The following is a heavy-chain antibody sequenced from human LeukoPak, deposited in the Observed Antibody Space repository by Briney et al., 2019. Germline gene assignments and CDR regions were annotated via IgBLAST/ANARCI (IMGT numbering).Heavy chain of an antibody. V-gene: IGHV3-33*01. D-gene: IGHD2-2*01. J-gene: IGHJ3*02. CDR3: ARSYCSSTSCYTNDAFDI. CDR2: IWFDGSNK. Sequence: AGGSLRLSCAASGFTFSSYGMYWVRQAPGKGLEWVAVIWFDGSNKYYADSVKGRFTISRDNAKNSLYLQMNSLRAEDTAVYYCARSYCSSTSCYTNDAFDIWGQGTMVTVSA. CDR1: GFTFSSYG.